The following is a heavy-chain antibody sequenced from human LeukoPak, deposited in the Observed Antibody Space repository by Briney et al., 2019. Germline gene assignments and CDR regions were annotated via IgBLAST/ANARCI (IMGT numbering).Heavy chain of an antibody. J-gene: IGHJ6*03. V-gene: IGHV5-51*01. CDR3: ASGPENRGEYYYYYMDV. CDR1: GYSFTSYW. D-gene: IGHD3-10*01. Sequence: GESLKISCKGSGYSFTSYWIGWVRQMPGKGLEWMGITYPGDSDTRYSPSFQGQVTISADKSISTAYLQWSSLKASDTAMYYCASGPENRGEYYYYYMDVWGKGTTVTVSS. CDR2: TYPGDSDT.